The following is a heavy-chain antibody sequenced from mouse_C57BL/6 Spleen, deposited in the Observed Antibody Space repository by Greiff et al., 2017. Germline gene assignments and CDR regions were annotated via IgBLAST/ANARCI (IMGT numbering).Heavy chain of an antibody. V-gene: IGHV1-55*01. CDR1: GYTFTSYW. CDR2: IYPGSGST. Sequence: QVQLQQSGAELVKPGASVKMSCKASGYTFTSYWITWVKQRPGQGLEWIGDIYPGSGSTNYNEKFKSKATLTVDTSSSTAYMQLSSLTSEDSAVYYCARAGPYYGSSYWYFDVWGTGTTVTVSS. J-gene: IGHJ1*03. CDR3: ARAGPYYGSSYWYFDV. D-gene: IGHD1-1*01.